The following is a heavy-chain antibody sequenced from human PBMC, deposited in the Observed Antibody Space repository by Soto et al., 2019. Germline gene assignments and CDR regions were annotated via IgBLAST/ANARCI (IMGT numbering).Heavy chain of an antibody. CDR3: ARVVAAPRDFDY. D-gene: IGHD2-15*01. CDR2: IYYSGST. V-gene: IGHV4-39*02. J-gene: IGHJ4*02. Sequence: QLQLQESGPGLVKPSETLSLTCTVSGGSISSTSYYWGWIRQPPGKGLEWIASIYYSGSTYYNPSLKIRVTISVDTSKNQFSLKLSSMTAADTAVYYCARVVAAPRDFDYWGQGTLVTVSS. CDR1: GGSISSTSYY.